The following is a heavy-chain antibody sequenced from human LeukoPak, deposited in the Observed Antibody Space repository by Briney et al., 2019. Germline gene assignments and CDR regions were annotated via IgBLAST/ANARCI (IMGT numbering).Heavy chain of an antibody. V-gene: IGHV3-21*01. CDR2: ISSSSSYI. CDR1: GFTFSSYX. CDR3: ARSDSVAGTLIDY. J-gene: IGHJ4*02. Sequence: SXXASGFTFSSYXMNWVRQAPGKXXXWVSSISSSSSYIYYADSVKGRFTISRDNAKNSLYLQMNSLRAEDTAVYYCARSDSVAGTLIDYWGQGTLVTVSS. D-gene: IGHD6-19*01.